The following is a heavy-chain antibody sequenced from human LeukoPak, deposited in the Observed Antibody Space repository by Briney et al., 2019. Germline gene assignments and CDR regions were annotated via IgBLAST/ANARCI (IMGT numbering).Heavy chain of an antibody. CDR1: GYTFIGYS. CDR2: INAGNGNT. J-gene: IGHJ4*02. D-gene: IGHD4-17*01. V-gene: IGHV1-3*01. Sequence: GASVKVSCKASGYTFIGYSIHWVRQAPGQRLEWMGWINAGNGNTKYSQKFQGRVAITRDTSASTAYMELSSLRSEDTTMYYCARSNGDYSHFDYWGQGTLVTVSS. CDR3: ARSNGDYSHFDY.